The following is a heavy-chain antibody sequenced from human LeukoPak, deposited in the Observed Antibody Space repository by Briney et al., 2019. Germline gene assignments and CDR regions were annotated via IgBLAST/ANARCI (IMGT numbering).Heavy chain of an antibody. D-gene: IGHD6-19*01. CDR1: GYTFTSYY. V-gene: IGHV1-46*01. CDR3: ARVLYSSGWPRLFDY. CDR2: INPSGGST. Sequence: GASVKVSCKASGYTFTSYYMHWVRQAPGQGLEWMGIINPSGGSTSYAQKFQGRVTMTRDTSTSTVYMELSSLRSEDTAVYYCARVLYSSGWPRLFDYWGQGTLVTVSS. J-gene: IGHJ4*02.